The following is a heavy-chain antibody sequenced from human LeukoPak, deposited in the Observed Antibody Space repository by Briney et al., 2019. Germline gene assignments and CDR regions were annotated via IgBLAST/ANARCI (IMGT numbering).Heavy chain of an antibody. CDR1: GFTFTDHY. J-gene: IGHJ4*02. CDR2: IGPHSTFT. Sequence: GASVKVSCKSSGFTFTDHYIHWVCQGPGQGLEWMGYIGPHSTFTSSPQEFQGRVTMTRDASMSTAYMELTRLTSDDTAVYYCVREGEGPLSKDFDYWGQGTLVTVSS. V-gene: IGHV1-2*02. CDR3: VREGEGPLSKDFDY. D-gene: IGHD2/OR15-2a*01.